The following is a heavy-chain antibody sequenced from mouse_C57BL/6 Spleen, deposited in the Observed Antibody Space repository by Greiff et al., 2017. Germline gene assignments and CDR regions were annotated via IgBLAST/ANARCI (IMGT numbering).Heavy chain of an antibody. D-gene: IGHD3-2*02. CDR2: IRSKSNNYAT. CDR1: GFSFNTYA. J-gene: IGHJ4*01. CDR3: VSTAQAYAMDY. Sequence: GGGLVQPKGSLKLSCAASGFSFNTYAMNWVRQAPGKGLEWVARIRSKSNNYATYYADSVKDRFTISRDDSESMLYLQMNNLKTEDTAMYYCVSTAQAYAMDYWGQGTSVTVSS. V-gene: IGHV10-1*01.